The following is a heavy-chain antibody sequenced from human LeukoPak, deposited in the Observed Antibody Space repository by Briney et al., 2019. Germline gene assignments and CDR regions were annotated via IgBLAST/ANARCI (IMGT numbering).Heavy chain of an antibody. V-gene: IGHV3-23*01. CDR3: AKSVDSGTYYNSDC. J-gene: IGHJ4*02. Sequence: GGSLRLSCAASGFTFSSYAMTWVRQAPGQGLEWVPGITGIAGGGSTYYADSVKGRFTISRDNSKNTLYVQMNNLRPEDTAVYYCAKSVDSGTYYNSDCWGQGTLVTVSS. D-gene: IGHD3-10*01. CDR1: GFTFSSYA. CDR2: ITGIAGGGST.